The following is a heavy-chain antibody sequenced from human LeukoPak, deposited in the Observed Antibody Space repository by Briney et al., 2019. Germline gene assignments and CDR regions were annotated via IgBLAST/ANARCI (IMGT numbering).Heavy chain of an antibody. V-gene: IGHV2-70*01. CDR1: GFSLSTSGMC. D-gene: IGHD3-10*01. J-gene: IGHJ4*02. CDR2: IDWDDDK. Sequence: GSGPTLVNPTQTLTLTCTFSGFSLSTSGMCVSWIRQPPGKAREWLALIDWDDDKYYSTSLKTRLTISKDTSKNQVVLTMTNMDPVDTATYYCARIRVSTMVRGVIGPYDYWGQGTLVTVSS. CDR3: ARIRVSTMVRGVIGPYDY.